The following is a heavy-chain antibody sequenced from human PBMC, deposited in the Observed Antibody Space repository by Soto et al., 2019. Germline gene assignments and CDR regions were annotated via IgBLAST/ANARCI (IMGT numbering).Heavy chain of an antibody. V-gene: IGHV4-59*01. Sequence: QVQLQESGPGLVKPSETLSLTCTVAGDSISGYYWSWIRQPPGKGLEWIGYIYVSGSTNYNPSLKIRVTTSRYTSKMHFFLKLRSVTAAATALYSCASYTVATTRFDSWGQGTLVTVSS. J-gene: IGHJ4*02. D-gene: IGHD5-12*01. CDR1: GDSISGYY. CDR3: ASYTVATTRFDS. CDR2: IYVSGST.